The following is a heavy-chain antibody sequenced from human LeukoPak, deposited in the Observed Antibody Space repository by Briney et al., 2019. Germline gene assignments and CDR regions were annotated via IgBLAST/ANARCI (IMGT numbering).Heavy chain of an antibody. D-gene: IGHD3-22*01. J-gene: IGHJ4*02. Sequence: GGSLRLSCAASGITFSRFWMSWVRQAPGKGLQWVANINQDGSEKHYVDSVKGRFTISGDNSKNTLYLQMSSLRAEDTAVYYCANPAGYFDSSGYDVDYWGQGTLVTVSS. CDR3: ANPAGYFDSSGYDVDY. V-gene: IGHV3-7*03. CDR1: GITFSRFW. CDR2: INQDGSEK.